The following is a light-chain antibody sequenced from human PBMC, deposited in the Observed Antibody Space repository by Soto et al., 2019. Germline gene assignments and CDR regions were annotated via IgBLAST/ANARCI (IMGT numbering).Light chain of an antibody. V-gene: IGLV2-14*01. Sequence: QYALTQPASVSGSPGQSITISCTGTSSDVGGYNYVSWYQQHTGKAPKLMIYEVSNRPSGVSNRFSGSKSVNTASLTISGLQDEDEVDYDCSSYTISSTRVFGGGTKLTV. J-gene: IGLJ3*02. CDR3: SSYTISSTRV. CDR1: SSDVGGYNY. CDR2: EVS.